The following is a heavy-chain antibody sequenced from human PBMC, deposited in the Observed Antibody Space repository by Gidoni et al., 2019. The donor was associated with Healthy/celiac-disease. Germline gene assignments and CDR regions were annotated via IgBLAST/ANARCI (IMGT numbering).Heavy chain of an antibody. CDR2: ISGSGGST. CDR3: AKGERASSWYANAEYFQH. D-gene: IGHD6-13*01. Sequence: EVQLLESGGGLVQPGGSLRLSCAASGFTFSSYAMSWVRQAPGKGMEWVSAISGSGGSTYYADSVKGRFTISRDKSKNTLYLQMNSLRAEDTAVYYCAKGERASSWYANAEYFQHWGQGTLVTVSS. CDR1: GFTFSSYA. V-gene: IGHV3-23*01. J-gene: IGHJ1*01.